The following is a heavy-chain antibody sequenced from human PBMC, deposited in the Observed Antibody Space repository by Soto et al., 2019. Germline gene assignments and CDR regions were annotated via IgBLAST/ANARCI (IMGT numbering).Heavy chain of an antibody. CDR3: ATVATNSYNWHDP. V-gene: IGHV3-74*01. D-gene: IGHD5-12*01. CDR1: GFTFSTFA. Sequence: GGSLRLSCAASGFTFSTFAMSWVRQAPGKGLVWVSRINSDGTKTSYADSVKGRFTISRDNAKNTVYLQMNSLRAEDTAVYYCATVATNSYNWHDPWGQGTLVTVSS. J-gene: IGHJ5*02. CDR2: INSDGTKT.